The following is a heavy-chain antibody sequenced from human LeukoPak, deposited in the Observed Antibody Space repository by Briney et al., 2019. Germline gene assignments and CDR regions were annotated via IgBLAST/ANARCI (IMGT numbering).Heavy chain of an antibody. CDR2: INPNSDAT. V-gene: IGHV1-2*02. CDR3: ATTVESTSAFDI. CDR1: VYTFTVNN. Sequence: ASVTVSRKTSVYTFTVNNIHWVWAGLGQGLGYMGWINPNSDATKYAPKFHGRAIATRDTSISTAYMELGRLTSDDTAVYYRATTVESTSAFDIWGQGTMVTVSS. D-gene: IGHD4-23*01. J-gene: IGHJ3*02.